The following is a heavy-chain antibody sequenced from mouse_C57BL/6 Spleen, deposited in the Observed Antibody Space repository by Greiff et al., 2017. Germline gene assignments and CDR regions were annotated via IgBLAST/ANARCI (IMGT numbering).Heavy chain of an antibody. J-gene: IGHJ2*01. D-gene: IGHD1-1*01. CDR1: GYAFSSSW. Sequence: VQLVESGPELVKPGASVKISCKASGYAFSSSWMNWVKQRPGKGLEWIGRIYPGDGDTNYNGKFKGKATLTADKSSSTAYMQLSSLTSEDSAVYFCARSADYYGSSWDYWGQGTTLTVSS. V-gene: IGHV1-82*01. CDR3: ARSADYYGSSWDY. CDR2: IYPGDGDT.